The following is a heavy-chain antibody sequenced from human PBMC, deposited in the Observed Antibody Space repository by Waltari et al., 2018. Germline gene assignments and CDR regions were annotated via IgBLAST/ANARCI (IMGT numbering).Heavy chain of an antibody. J-gene: IGHJ6*02. CDR2: IGTAGDT. Sequence: EVQLVESGGGLVKPGGSLRLSCAASGFTFSSYDVHWVRQATGNGLEWVSAIGTAGDTSSPGSVLGRFTIATENAKYSLYLQMNSLRAGDTSLYYCARDRGLYGMDVWGQGTTVTVSS. V-gene: IGHV3-13*01. CDR1: GFTFSSYD. CDR3: ARDRGLYGMDV.